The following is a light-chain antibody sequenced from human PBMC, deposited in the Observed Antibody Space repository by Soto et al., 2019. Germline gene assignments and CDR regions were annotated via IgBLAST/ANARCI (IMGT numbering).Light chain of an antibody. CDR2: GAS. CDR3: QQYGKSPGT. V-gene: IGKV3-20*01. CDR1: QSGSSSF. J-gene: IGKJ1*01. Sequence: EIVLTQSPGTLSLSPGERATLSCRASQSGSSSFLAWYQQKPGQAPRLLIYGASIRATGIPDRFSGSGSGTEFTLTISRLEPEDFAVYYCQQYGKSPGTFGQGTKVDI.